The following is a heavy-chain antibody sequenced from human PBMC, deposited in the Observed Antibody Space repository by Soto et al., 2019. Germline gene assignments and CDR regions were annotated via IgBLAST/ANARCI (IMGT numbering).Heavy chain of an antibody. J-gene: IGHJ5*02. CDR2: INPDNGNT. CDR1: GYTFTRYT. Sequence: SSVKDSCKASGYTFTRYTMNWVRQAPGQRLEWMGWINPDNGNTKSSQKFQDRVIITRDTSASTAYMDLSSLRSEDTAVYYCARGIATGQLDPWGQGTLVTASA. CDR3: ARGIATGQLDP. V-gene: IGHV1-3*01. D-gene: IGHD2-15*01.